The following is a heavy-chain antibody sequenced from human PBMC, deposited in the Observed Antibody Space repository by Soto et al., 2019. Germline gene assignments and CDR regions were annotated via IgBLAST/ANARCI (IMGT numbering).Heavy chain of an antibody. CDR1: GGSISSGDYY. V-gene: IGHV4-30-4*02. CDR3: ARSLYSGSYTNWFDP. D-gene: IGHD1-26*01. CDR2: IYYSGST. J-gene: IGHJ5*02. Sequence: SETLSLTCTVSGGSISSGDYYWSWIRQPPGKGLEWIGYIYYSGSTYYNPSLKSRVTISVDTSKNQFSLKLTSVTAADTAVYYCARSLYSGSYTNWFDPWGQGTLVTVSS.